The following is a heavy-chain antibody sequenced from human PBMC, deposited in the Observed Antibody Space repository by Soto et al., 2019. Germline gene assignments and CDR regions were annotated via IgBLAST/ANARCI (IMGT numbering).Heavy chain of an antibody. D-gene: IGHD2-2*01. CDR1: AYTLTSYG. CDR3: ARIADCSTTSCSFPSRFHVRGYYYYYGLDV. J-gene: IGHJ6*02. Sequence: VMVSCKDSAYTLTSYGITWVRQAPGQGLEWVGWISAYNGNSNYAQKYEGRVTMTTDTSTSTAYMELSSLRSDDTAVYYCARIADCSTTSCSFPSRFHVRGYYYYYGLDVWGQGTTVTVS. V-gene: IGHV1-18*04. CDR2: ISAYNGNS.